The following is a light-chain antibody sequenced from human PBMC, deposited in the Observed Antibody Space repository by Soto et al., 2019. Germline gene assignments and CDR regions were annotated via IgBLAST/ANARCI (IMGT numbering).Light chain of an antibody. CDR1: QSISPW. J-gene: IGKJ4*01. Sequence: DIQMTQSPSTLSASVGDSVTITCRASQSISPWLAWYQQKPGQAPTFLIYKASSLEGGVPSRFRGSGSGTDFNITISSLQPDDFATYYCQQYNTYPLTFGVGTPVEIK. V-gene: IGKV1-5*03. CDR3: QQYNTYPLT. CDR2: KAS.